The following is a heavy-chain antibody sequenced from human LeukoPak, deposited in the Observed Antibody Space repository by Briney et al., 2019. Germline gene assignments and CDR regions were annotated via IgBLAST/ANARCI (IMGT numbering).Heavy chain of an antibody. V-gene: IGHV5-51*01. CDR1: GYSFTSYW. Sequence: GESLQISCKGSGYSFTSYWIGWVRQMPGKGLEWMGIIYPGDSDTRYSPSFQGQVAISADKSISTAYLQWSSLKASDTAMYYCARLEYSSSSPNFDYWGQGTLVTASS. J-gene: IGHJ4*02. CDR2: IYPGDSDT. D-gene: IGHD6-6*01. CDR3: ARLEYSSSSPNFDY.